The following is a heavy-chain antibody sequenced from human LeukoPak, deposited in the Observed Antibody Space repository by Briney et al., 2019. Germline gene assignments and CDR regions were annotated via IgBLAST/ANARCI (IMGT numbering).Heavy chain of an antibody. J-gene: IGHJ3*02. CDR3: ARPSITYYVPTDDAFDI. CDR2: INPNSGGT. V-gene: IGHV1-2*02. D-gene: IGHD2/OR15-2a*01. Sequence: ASVKVSCKASGYTFTGYYMHWVRQAPGQGLEWMGWINPNSGGTNYAQKFQGRVTMTRDTSISTAYMELSRLRSDDTAVYYCARPSITYYVPTDDAFDIWGQGTMVTVSS. CDR1: GYTFTGYY.